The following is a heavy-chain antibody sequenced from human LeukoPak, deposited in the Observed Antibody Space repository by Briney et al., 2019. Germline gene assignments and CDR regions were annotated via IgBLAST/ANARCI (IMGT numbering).Heavy chain of an antibody. V-gene: IGHV4-39*01. J-gene: IGHJ3*01. CDR1: GGSISSTSYY. CDR2: IYYSGST. D-gene: IGHD3-22*01. CDR3: AKAGVRYFDSSGLYAFDF. Sequence: PSETLSLTCAVSGGSISSTSYYWAWIRQPPGKGLEWIGTIYYSGSTYHNPSLKSRVTMSVDTSRNQFSLKLSSVDATDTAVYYCAKAGVRYFDSSGLYAFDFWGQGTTVTVSS.